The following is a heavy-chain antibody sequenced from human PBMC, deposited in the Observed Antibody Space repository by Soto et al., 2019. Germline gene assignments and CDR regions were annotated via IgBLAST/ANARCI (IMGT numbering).Heavy chain of an antibody. Sequence: EVNLVESGGDLVQPGRSLRLSCTASGFKFGDFGLSWVRQAPGKGLEWISFIRSNIYGGTTDYAASVKGRFIISRDDSKGVVYLQMSNLTTEDTAVYYFTRDRDPFEYWGQGVLVTVSS. CDR2: IRSNIYGGTT. D-gene: IGHD2-21*01. J-gene: IGHJ4*02. V-gene: IGHV3-49*04. CDR1: GFKFGDFG. CDR3: TRDRDPFEY.